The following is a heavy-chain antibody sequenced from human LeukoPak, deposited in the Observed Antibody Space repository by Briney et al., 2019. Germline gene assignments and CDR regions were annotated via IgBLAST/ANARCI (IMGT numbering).Heavy chain of an antibody. V-gene: IGHV4-59*01. Sequence: SETLSLTCTVSGGSISTYYWSWIRQPPGKGLEWIGYVYYSGSTNYNPSLKSRVTISVDTSKNQFSLKLSSMTAADTAVYYCARDGSWYGGRFDYWGQGTLVTVSS. CDR2: VYYSGST. CDR3: ARDGSWYGGRFDY. CDR1: GGSISTYY. J-gene: IGHJ4*02. D-gene: IGHD2-15*01.